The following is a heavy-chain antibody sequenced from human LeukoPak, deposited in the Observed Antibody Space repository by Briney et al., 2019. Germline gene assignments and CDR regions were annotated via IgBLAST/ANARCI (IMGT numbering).Heavy chain of an antibody. CDR1: GFTLLSYA. Sequence: PGRSLILSCAASGFTLLSYAMQWVRQAPDRGVGRVAVISYDGSNKYYADSVKDQFTIHRDHSKHTLYRQADSLRDEDTAMYYCARDGLYCSSTSCLYYYYGMYVRGKETTVTVSS. D-gene: IGHD2-2*01. V-gene: IGHV3-30*04. CDR2: ISYDGSNK. CDR3: ARDGLYCSSTSCLYYYYGMYV. J-gene: IGHJ6*04.